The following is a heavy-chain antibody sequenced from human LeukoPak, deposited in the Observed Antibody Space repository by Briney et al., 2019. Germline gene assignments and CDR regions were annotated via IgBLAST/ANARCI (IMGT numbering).Heavy chain of an antibody. CDR2: IYYSGST. V-gene: IGHV4-30-4*01. Sequence: PSETLSLTCTVSGGSISSGDYYWSWIRQPPGKGLEWIGYIYYSGSTYYNPSLKSRVTISVDTSKNQFSLKLSSVTAADTAVYYCASSYCSSTSCSPDYYYGMDVWGQGTTVTVSS. D-gene: IGHD2-2*01. CDR3: ASSYCSSTSCSPDYYYGMDV. CDR1: GGSISSGDYY. J-gene: IGHJ6*02.